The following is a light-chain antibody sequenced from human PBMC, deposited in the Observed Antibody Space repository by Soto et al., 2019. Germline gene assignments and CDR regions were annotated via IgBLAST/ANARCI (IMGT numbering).Light chain of an antibody. V-gene: IGKV3-15*01. CDR1: QSVSSN. J-gene: IGKJ2*01. Sequence: EIVMTQSPATLSVSPGERAALSCRASQSVSSNFAWYQQKPGQAPRLLIYGASTRATGIPARFSGSGSGTEFTLTIGGLQSEGFAVYYCQQYNNWPYTFGQGTKLEIK. CDR2: GAS. CDR3: QQYNNWPYT.